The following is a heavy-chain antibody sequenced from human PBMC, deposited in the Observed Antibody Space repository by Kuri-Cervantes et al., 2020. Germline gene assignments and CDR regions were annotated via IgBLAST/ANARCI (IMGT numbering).Heavy chain of an antibody. CDR2: ISWNSGSI. CDR3: AKDRYVLRFLETSEYYFDY. J-gene: IGHJ4*02. Sequence: GGSLRPSGASSGFTLDVYAMHWVRQAPGKVLKCVSGISWNSGSIGYEDSVKGRFNISRDNAKNSLYLQMNSLRAEDTALYYCAKDRYVLRFLETSEYYFDYWGQGTLVTVSS. V-gene: IGHV3-9*01. D-gene: IGHD3-3*01. CDR1: GFTLDVYA.